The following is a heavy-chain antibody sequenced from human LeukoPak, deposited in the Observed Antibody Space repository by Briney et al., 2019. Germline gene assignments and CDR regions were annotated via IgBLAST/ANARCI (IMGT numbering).Heavy chain of an antibody. V-gene: IGHV3-74*01. CDR2: INSDGSST. CDR3: ARDPMTVDTGYYYYYGMDV. D-gene: IGHD5-18*01. CDR1: GFTFSSYW. J-gene: IGHJ6*02. Sequence: GGSLRLSCAASGFTFSSYWMHWVRQAPGKGLVWVSRINSDGSSTSYADSVKGRFTISRDNAKNTLYLQMNSLRAEDTAVYYCARDPMTVDTGYYYYYGMDVWGQGTTVTVSS.